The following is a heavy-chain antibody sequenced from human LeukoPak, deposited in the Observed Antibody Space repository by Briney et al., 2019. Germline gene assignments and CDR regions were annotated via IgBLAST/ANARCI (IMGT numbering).Heavy chain of an antibody. J-gene: IGHJ3*02. D-gene: IGHD3-22*01. CDR2: ISWNSGSI. CDR1: GFTFDDYA. Sequence: GGSLRLSCAASGFTFDDYAMHWVRQAPGKGLEWVSGISWNSGSIGYADSVKGRFTISRDNAKNSLYLQMNSLRAEDTALYYCAAYYDSSFSSYAFDIWGQGTMVTVSS. CDR3: AAYYDSSFSSYAFDI. V-gene: IGHV3-9*01.